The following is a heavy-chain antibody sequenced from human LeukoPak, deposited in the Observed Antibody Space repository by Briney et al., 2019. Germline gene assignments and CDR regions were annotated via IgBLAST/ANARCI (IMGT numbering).Heavy chain of an antibody. Sequence: SETLSLTCTVSGGSINSDNYYWSWIRQPPGKGLEWIGYIYYSGSTYYNPSLKSRVTISLDTSKNQFSLKLSSVTAADTAVYYCATAAARRFMDVWGKGTTVTVSS. CDR3: ATAAARRFMDV. CDR1: GGSINSDNYY. V-gene: IGHV4-30-4*08. D-gene: IGHD6-6*01. J-gene: IGHJ6*03. CDR2: IYYSGST.